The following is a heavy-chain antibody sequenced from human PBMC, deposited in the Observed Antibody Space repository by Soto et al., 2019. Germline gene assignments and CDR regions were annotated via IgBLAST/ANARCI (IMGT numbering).Heavy chain of an antibody. V-gene: IGHV3-48*03. D-gene: IGHD3-9*01. CDR2: ISSSGSTI. CDR3: ASTEGRSVLRYFDWLPSWDFDY. CDR1: GFTFSRYE. Sequence: GGSLRLSCAASGFTFSRYEMNWVRQAPGKGLEWVSYISSSGSTIYYADSVKGRFTISRDNAKNSLYLQMNSLRAEDTAVYYCASTEGRSVLRYFDWLPSWDFDYWGQGTLVTVSS. J-gene: IGHJ4*02.